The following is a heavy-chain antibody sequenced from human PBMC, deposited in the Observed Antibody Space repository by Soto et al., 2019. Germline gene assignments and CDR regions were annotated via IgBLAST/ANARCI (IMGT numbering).Heavy chain of an antibody. V-gene: IGHV3-21*01. D-gene: IGHD2-2*01. CDR1: GFTFSSYS. J-gene: IGHJ6*02. CDR2: ISSSSSYI. Sequence: GGSLRLSCAASGFTFSSYSMNWVRQAPGKGLEWVSSISSSSSYIYYADSVKGRFTISRDNAKNSLYLQMNSLRAEDTAVYYRAREGGYCSSTSCYPPYYYYGMDVWGQGTTVTVSS. CDR3: AREGGYCSSTSCYPPYYYYGMDV.